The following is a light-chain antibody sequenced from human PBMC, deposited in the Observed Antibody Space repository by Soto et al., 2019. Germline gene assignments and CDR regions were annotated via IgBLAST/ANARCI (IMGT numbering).Light chain of an antibody. CDR3: QQRSNWPLT. V-gene: IGKV3-11*01. CDR2: DAS. J-gene: IGKJ4*01. CDR1: QSVSNY. Sequence: EIVLTQSPATLSLSPGERATISCRASQSVSNYLAWYQQKPGQAPRLLIYDASNRATGIPARFSGSGSGTDFTLTISSLGPEDFAVYYCQQRSNWPLTFGGGTKVDIK.